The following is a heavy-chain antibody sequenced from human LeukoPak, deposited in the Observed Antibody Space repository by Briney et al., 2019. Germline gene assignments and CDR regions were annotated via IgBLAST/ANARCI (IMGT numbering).Heavy chain of an antibody. CDR2: INPNSGGT. D-gene: IGHD6-13*01. CDR3: AREVRISSSWYFYGMDV. Sequence: ASVKVSCKASGYTFTGYYMHWVRQAPGQGLEWMGWINPNSGGTNYAQKFQGRVTMTRDTFISTAYMELSRLRSDDTAVYYCAREVRISSSWYFYGMDVWGQGTTVTVFS. V-gene: IGHV1-2*02. CDR1: GYTFTGYY. J-gene: IGHJ6*02.